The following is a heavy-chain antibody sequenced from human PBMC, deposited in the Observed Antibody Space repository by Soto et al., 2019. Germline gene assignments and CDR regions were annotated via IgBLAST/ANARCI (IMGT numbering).Heavy chain of an antibody. CDR3: EHSCYGGNDPYSFDS. CDR1: GFSLSTSGVG. J-gene: IGHJ4*02. D-gene: IGHD1-1*01. Sequence: SGPTLVNPTQTLTLTCTFSGFSLSTSGVGVGWIRQPPGKALEWLALIYWDDDKRYSPSLKSRLTITKDTSKNQVVLTMTNMETWDTPTYSCEHSCYGGNDPYSFDSGGQEALFTVSS. V-gene: IGHV2-5*02. CDR2: IYWDDDK.